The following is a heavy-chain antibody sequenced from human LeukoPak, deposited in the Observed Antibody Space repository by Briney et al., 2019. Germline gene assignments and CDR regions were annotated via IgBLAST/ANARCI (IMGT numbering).Heavy chain of an antibody. CDR1: GFTFSSYS. V-gene: IGHV3-21*01. CDR3: ANSPLLVVTNGY. J-gene: IGHJ4*02. Sequence: PGGSLRLSCAASGFTFSSYSMNWVRQAPGKGLEWVSSISSSSSYIYYADSVKGRFTISRDNAKNSLYLQMNSLRAEDTAVYYCANSPLLVVTNGYWGQGTLVTVSS. CDR2: ISSSSSYI. D-gene: IGHD4-23*01.